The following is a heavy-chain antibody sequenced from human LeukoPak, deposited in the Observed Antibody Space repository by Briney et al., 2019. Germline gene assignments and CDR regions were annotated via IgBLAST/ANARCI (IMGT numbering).Heavy chain of an antibody. CDR2: IYYSGST. CDR1: SGSISSYY. V-gene: IGHV4-59*08. Sequence: SETLSLTCTVSSGSISSYYWSWIRQPPGKGLEWIGYIYYSGSTNYNPSLKSRVTISVDTSKNQFSLKLISVTAADTAVYYCARRDCTNGVCYADYWGQGTLVTVSS. CDR3: ARRDCTNGVCYADY. J-gene: IGHJ4*02. D-gene: IGHD2-8*01.